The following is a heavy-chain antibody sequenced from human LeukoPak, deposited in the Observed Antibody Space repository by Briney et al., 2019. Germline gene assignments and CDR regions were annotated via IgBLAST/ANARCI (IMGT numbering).Heavy chain of an antibody. D-gene: IGHD2-15*01. CDR3: ARALESCRGGSCYAYYFDN. Sequence: ASVKVSCKASGYSFTSYGMSWVRQAPGQGLEWMGWISGYNANTNYAQKLQGRVTMTTDTSTSTAYMDLRSLRSDDTAVYYCARALESCRGGSCYAYYFDNWGQGTLVTVSS. J-gene: IGHJ4*02. CDR1: GYSFTSYG. V-gene: IGHV1-18*01. CDR2: ISGYNANT.